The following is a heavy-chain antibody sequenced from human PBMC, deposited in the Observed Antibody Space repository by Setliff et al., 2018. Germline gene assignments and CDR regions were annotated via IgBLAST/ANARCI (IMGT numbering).Heavy chain of an antibody. Sequence: LSLSCAASGFTFRNYGMHWVRQAPGKGPEWVAVIWFDGGNEFYADSVRGRFTISRDNAKKSLYLQMNSLRVDDTAVYYCARAQGYDSGTYWGVDYYYYMDVWGKGTTVTVSS. CDR2: IWFDGGNE. D-gene: IGHD3-10*01. J-gene: IGHJ6*03. CDR3: ARAQGYDSGTYWGVDYYYYMDV. CDR1: GFTFRNYG. V-gene: IGHV3-33*01.